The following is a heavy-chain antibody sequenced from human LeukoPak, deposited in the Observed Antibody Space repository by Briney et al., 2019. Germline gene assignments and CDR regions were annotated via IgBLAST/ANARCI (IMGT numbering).Heavy chain of an antibody. CDR2: IYDRGNT. CDR1: AGSINRYY. Sequence: SETLSLTCTVPAGSINRYYWSWIRQPPGKGLEWIGYIYDRGNTDYNPSLKSRVTISLDTSKNQFSLKLSSATAADTAVYYCARHRDLPAEIDYWGQGTLVTVSS. J-gene: IGHJ4*02. D-gene: IGHD2-2*01. V-gene: IGHV4-59*08. CDR3: ARHRDLPAEIDY.